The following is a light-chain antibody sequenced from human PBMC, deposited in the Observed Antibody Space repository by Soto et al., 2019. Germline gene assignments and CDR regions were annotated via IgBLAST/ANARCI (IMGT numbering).Light chain of an antibody. J-gene: IGKJ5*01. CDR2: DAS. CDR3: QQRSNWPPIT. V-gene: IGKV3-11*01. Sequence: DILLTQSPATLSLSSGDRATLSCRASQSVSTFLAWYQHKPGQAPRLLIYDASNRSTGIPARFSGSGSGTDFTLPISSLEPEDFAVYYCQQRSNWPPITFGQGTRLEIK. CDR1: QSVSTF.